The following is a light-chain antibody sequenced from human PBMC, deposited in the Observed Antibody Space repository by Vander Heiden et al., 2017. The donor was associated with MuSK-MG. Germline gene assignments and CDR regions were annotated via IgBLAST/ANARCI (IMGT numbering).Light chain of an antibody. CDR1: SSDVGRYNL. J-gene: IGLJ1*01. CDR3: CSYAGSSTPNYV. CDR2: DVS. V-gene: IGLV2-23*02. Sequence: QSALTQPASVSGSPGPSITISCTGTSSDVGRYNLVSWYHQHPGKATKLIIYDVSKRRSGVSNRFSCSKSGNTASLAISGLQAEDESEYYCCSYAGSSTPNYVFGTGTKVTVL.